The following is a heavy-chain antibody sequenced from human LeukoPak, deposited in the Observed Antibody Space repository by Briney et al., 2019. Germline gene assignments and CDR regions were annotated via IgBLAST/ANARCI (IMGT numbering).Heavy chain of an antibody. D-gene: IGHD3-10*01. V-gene: IGHV3-7*03. CDR2: IKQDGSEK. CDR1: GFSFSNYA. J-gene: IGHJ3*02. Sequence: PGGSLRLSCAASGFSFSNYAMHWGRQAPGKGLEWVANIKQDGSEKDNVDSVKGRFTISRDTAKNSLYLQMNSLRAEDTAVYYCAADPAWGSYYELSAFDIWGQGTMVTVSS. CDR3: AADPAWGSYYELSAFDI.